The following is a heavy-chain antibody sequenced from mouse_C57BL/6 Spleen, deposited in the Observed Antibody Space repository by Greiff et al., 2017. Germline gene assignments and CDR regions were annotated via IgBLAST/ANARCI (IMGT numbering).Heavy chain of an antibody. CDR1: GFSLSAFGMG. J-gene: IGHJ2*01. D-gene: IGHD2-3*01. V-gene: IGHV8-8*01. Sequence: QVTLKVSGPGILQPSQTLSLTCSFSGFSLSAFGMGVGWLRQPSGKGLEWLAHIWWDDDKYYNPALKSQLTITKYTSKNQVILKIAHVDTADTATYYCARIDGYGYFDYWGQGTTLTVSS. CDR3: ARIDGYGYFDY. CDR2: IWWDDDK.